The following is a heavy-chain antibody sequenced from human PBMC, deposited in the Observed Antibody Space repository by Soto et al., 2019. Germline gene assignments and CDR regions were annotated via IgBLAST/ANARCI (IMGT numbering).Heavy chain of an antibody. CDR1: GFTFTSSA. Sequence: SVKVSCKASGFTFTSSAVQWVRQARGQRLEWIGWIVVGSGNTNYAQKFQERVTITRDMSTSTAYKELSSLRSEDTAVYYCAADPGIAVAGYYYYYGMDVWGQGTTVTVSS. V-gene: IGHV1-58*01. J-gene: IGHJ6*02. D-gene: IGHD6-19*01. CDR2: IVVGSGNT. CDR3: AADPGIAVAGYYYYYGMDV.